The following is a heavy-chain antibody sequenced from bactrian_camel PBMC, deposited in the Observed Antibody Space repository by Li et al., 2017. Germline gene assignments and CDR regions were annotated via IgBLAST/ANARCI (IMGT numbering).Heavy chain of an antibody. D-gene: IGHD3*01. CDR1: EYTHSTYA. Sequence: VQLVESGGGSVQAGGSLRLSCVVSEYTHSTYAMGWFRQAPGKEREGVAGIGSEGSTGYADSVKGRFTISKDNAKNTLYLQMSSLKPEDSGRYVCAAFRDPRDPVGWRHQGRGTQVTVS. J-gene: IGHJ4*01. CDR2: IGSEGST. V-gene: IGHV3S55*01.